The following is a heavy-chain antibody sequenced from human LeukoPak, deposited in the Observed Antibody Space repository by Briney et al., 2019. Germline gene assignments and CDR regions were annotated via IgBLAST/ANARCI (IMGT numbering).Heavy chain of an antibody. J-gene: IGHJ4*02. Sequence: GGSLRLSCAASGFTFSSYSMNWVRQAPGKGLEWVSSISSSSSYIYYADSVKGRFTISRDNAKNSLYLQMNSLRAEDTAVYYCARGLPYYYGSGSYCPFDYWGQGTLVTVSS. CDR2: ISSSSSYI. CDR1: GFTFSSYS. CDR3: ARGLPYYYGSGSYCPFDY. D-gene: IGHD3-10*01. V-gene: IGHV3-21*01.